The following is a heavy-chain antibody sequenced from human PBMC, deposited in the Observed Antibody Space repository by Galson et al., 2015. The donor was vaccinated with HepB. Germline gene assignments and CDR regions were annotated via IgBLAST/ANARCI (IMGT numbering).Heavy chain of an antibody. V-gene: IGHV2-70*04. J-gene: IGHJ4*02. CDR1: GFSLSTSGMR. CDR2: IDWDDDK. D-gene: IGHD2-2*01. Sequence: PALVKPTQTLTLTCTFSGFSLSTSGMRVSWIRQPPGKALEWLARIDWDDDKYCSTSLKTRLTISKDTSKNQVVLTMTNMDPVDTATYYCARTYQLPIRAFDYWGQGTLVTVSS. CDR3: ARTYQLPIRAFDY.